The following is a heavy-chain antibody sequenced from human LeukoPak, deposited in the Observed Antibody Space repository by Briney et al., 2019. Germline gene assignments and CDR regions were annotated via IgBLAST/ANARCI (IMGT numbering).Heavy chain of an antibody. D-gene: IGHD6-13*01. CDR3: ARPVSGDGAAAAQFDY. J-gene: IGHJ4*02. Sequence: ASVKVSCKASGYTFTSYYMHWVRQAPGQGLECMGWINPNTGGTNYGQSFQGRVTMTRDTSISTAYMEVSRLRSDDTAVYYCARPVSGDGAAAAQFDYWGQGTLVTVSS. CDR1: GYTFTSYY. CDR2: INPNTGGT. V-gene: IGHV1-2*02.